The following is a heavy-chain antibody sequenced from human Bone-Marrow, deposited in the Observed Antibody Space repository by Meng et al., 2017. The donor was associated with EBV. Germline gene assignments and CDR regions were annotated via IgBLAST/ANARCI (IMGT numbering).Heavy chain of an antibody. CDR3: ARVRYSSSWYVIDP. CDR1: GGHFNSDA. D-gene: IGHD6-13*01. J-gene: IGHJ5*02. Sequence: HVQGVQSGGEAERPGSAENVAFKRSGGHFNSDAISWVRQAPGQGLEWMGRINPNSGGTNNAQKFQGSVTMTRDTSIRTAYMELSRLRSDDAAVYYCARVRYSSSWYVIDPWGQGTLVTVSS. CDR2: INPNSGGT. V-gene: IGHV1-2*06.